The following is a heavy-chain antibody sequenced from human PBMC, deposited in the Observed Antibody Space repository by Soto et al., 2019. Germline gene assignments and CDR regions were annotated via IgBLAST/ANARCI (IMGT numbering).Heavy chain of an antibody. J-gene: IGHJ1*01. D-gene: IGHD6-13*01. CDR1: GGSISSYY. V-gene: IGHV4-59*08. CDR3: ARGYSSMGEGEYFQH. CDR2: IYYSGST. Sequence: ETLSLTCTVSGGSISSYYWSWIRQPPGKGLEWIGYIYYSGSTNYNPSLKSRVTISVDTSKNQFSLKLSSVTAADTAVYYCARGYSSMGEGEYFQHWGQGTLVTVSS.